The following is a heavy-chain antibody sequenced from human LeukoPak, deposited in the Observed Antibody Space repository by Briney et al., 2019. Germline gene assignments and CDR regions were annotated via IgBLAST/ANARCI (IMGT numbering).Heavy chain of an antibody. CDR3: ARIKWAAAND. Sequence: ASVKVSCKASGYTFTGYYLHWVRQAPGQGLEWMGWINHNSGDTNYAQKFQGRVTMTRDTSISTAYLELSSLRSDDTAVYYCARIKWAAANDWGRGTLVTVSS. CDR2: INHNSGDT. CDR1: GYTFTGYY. V-gene: IGHV1-2*02. D-gene: IGHD6-13*01. J-gene: IGHJ4*02.